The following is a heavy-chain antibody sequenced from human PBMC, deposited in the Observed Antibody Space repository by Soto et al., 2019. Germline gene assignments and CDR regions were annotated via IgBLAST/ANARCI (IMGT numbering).Heavy chain of an antibody. J-gene: IGHJ4*02. D-gene: IGHD6-13*01. CDR3: ARGPLIAAAGTGCYFDY. CDR1: GDSVSSNSAA. CDR2: TYYRSKWYN. Sequence: SQTLSLTCAISGDSVSSNSAAWNWIRQSPSRGLEWLGRTYYRSKWYNDYAVSVKSRITINPDTSKNQFSLQLNSVTPEDTAVYYCARGPLIAAAGTGCYFDYWGQGTLVTVSS. V-gene: IGHV6-1*01.